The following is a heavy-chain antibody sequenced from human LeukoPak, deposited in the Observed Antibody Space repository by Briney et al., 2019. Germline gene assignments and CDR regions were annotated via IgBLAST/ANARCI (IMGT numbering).Heavy chain of an antibody. Sequence: GGSLRLSCAASGFTFSSYEMNWVRQAPGKGLERVSYISSSGSTIYYADSVKGRFTISRDNAKNSLYLQMNSLRAEDTAVYYCARERGSYNRGHNWFDPWGQGTLVTVSS. J-gene: IGHJ5*02. D-gene: IGHD1-14*01. CDR2: ISSSGSTI. CDR1: GFTFSSYE. V-gene: IGHV3-48*03. CDR3: ARERGSYNRGHNWFDP.